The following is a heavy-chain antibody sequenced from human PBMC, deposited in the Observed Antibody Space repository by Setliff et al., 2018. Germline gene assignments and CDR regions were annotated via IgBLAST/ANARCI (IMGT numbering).Heavy chain of an antibody. Sequence: ASVKVSCKASGYTFSGYYMHWVRQAPGQGLEWMGRINPNSGGTNYAQKFQGRVTMTSDSSISTAYMELSSLRSEDTAVYYCAIPSSGNFYFDYWGQGTLVTVSS. CDR2: INPNSGGT. V-gene: IGHV1-2*06. J-gene: IGHJ4*02. CDR3: AIPSSGNFYFDY. D-gene: IGHD1-26*01. CDR1: GYTFSGYY.